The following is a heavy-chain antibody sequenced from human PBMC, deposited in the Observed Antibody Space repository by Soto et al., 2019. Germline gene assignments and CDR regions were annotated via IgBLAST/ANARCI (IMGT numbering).Heavy chain of an antibody. J-gene: IGHJ4*02. CDR3: ARVAFSGSSGYYYYFDY. CDR2: MYRGGST. V-gene: IGHV4-38-2*01. D-gene: IGHD3-22*01. CDR1: GYSINSGYY. Sequence: LSLTCAVSGYSINSGYYWGWVRRPPGKGLEWIGSMYRGGSTYYNPSLKSRVTMSVDTSKNQFSLNLSSVTAADTAVYYCARVAFSGSSGYYYYFDYWGQGTLVTVSS.